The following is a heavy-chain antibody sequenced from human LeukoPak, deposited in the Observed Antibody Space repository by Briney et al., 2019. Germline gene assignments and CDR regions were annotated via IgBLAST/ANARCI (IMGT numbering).Heavy chain of an antibody. CDR1: GGSISSYY. J-gene: IGHJ6*02. CDR2: FYTGGST. Sequence: SETLSLTCTLSGGSISSYYWNWIRQSAGRGLEWIGRFYTGGSTNYNPSLKSRVTMSVDTSKNQFSLKLTSVIAADTAVYYCARDALDSSGWFYHGMDVWGQGTTVTVSS. CDR3: ARDALDSSGWFYHGMDV. D-gene: IGHD6-19*01. V-gene: IGHV4-4*07.